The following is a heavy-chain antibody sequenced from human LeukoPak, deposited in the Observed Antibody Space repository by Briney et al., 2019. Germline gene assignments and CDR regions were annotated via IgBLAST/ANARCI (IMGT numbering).Heavy chain of an antibody. D-gene: IGHD6-19*01. CDR2: INPNSGGT. V-gene: IGHV1-2*06. J-gene: IGHJ4*02. Sequence: AASVKVSCKASGYTFTGYYMHWVRQAPGQGLEWMGRINPNSGGTNYAQKFQGRVAMTRDTSISTAYMELSRLRSDDTAVYYCARDHVVAGEIDYWGQGTLVTVSS. CDR1: GYTFTGYY. CDR3: ARDHVVAGEIDY.